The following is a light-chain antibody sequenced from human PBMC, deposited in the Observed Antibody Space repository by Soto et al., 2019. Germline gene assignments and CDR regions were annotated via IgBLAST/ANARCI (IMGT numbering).Light chain of an antibody. J-gene: IGKJ1*01. Sequence: DIQMAPPPSSLSASVGDRVTITCRASQSISAYLNWYQQKPGKAPKVLIYAASSLESGVPSRFSGSGSGTDFTLTINSLQPEDCATYYCQQSDSFPWTFGQGTKVEIK. CDR2: AAS. CDR3: QQSDSFPWT. CDR1: QSISAY. V-gene: IGKV1-39*01.